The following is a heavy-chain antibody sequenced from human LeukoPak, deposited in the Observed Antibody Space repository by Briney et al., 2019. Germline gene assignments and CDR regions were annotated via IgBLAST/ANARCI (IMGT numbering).Heavy chain of an antibody. CDR1: GFTFSSYS. CDR3: ARVDIVVVPAAIPPFDY. D-gene: IGHD2-2*02. J-gene: IGHJ4*02. CDR2: ISSSSSYI. V-gene: IGHV3-21*01. Sequence: GGSLRLSCAASGFTFSSYSMNWVRQAPGKGLEWVSSISSSSSYIYYADSVKGRFTISRDNAKNSLYLQMNSLRAEDTAVYYCARVDIVVVPAAIPPFDYWGQGTLVTASS.